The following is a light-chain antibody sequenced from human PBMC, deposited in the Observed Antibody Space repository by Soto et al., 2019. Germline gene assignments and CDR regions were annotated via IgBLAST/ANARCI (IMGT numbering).Light chain of an antibody. V-gene: IGKV3-20*01. CDR1: QSVNSNY. J-gene: IGKJ1*01. CDR3: QQYGSSGT. Sequence: EILLTQSPCTLSLSPGERATLSCRASQSVNSNYFAWYQQKPGHAPSLLIYGISSRPTGIPDRFSGSGSGKDFTLTISRLEPEDFAVYYCQQYGSSGTFGQGTKVDIK. CDR2: GIS.